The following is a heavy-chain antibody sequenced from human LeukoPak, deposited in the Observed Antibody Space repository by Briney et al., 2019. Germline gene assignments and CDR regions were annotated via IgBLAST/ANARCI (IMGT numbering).Heavy chain of an antibody. CDR1: GYTFTDYN. CDR3: ARSHSSFFDS. D-gene: IGHD6-6*01. CDR2: ISPNSGDT. V-gene: IGHV1-2*02. J-gene: IGHJ4*02. Sequence: ASVKVSCKASGYTFTDYNMYWVRQAPGQGLEWMGWISPNSGDTNFAQKFQGRVTMTRDTSTSTAYMELSGLRSDDAAVYYCARSHSSFFDSWGQGTLVTVSS.